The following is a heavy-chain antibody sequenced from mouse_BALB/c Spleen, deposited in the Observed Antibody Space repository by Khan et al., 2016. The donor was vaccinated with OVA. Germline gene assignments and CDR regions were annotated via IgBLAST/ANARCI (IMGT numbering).Heavy chain of an antibody. CDR2: IYPGNSDT. CDR1: GYSFTSYL. Sequence: EVQLQQSGTVLARPGASVKMSCKASGYSFTSYLIYWVKQRPGQGLEWIGCIYPGNSDTSYNQKFKDKAKLTAGKSASTAYMELSSLTNEDSAVYYGTRGGNSSFAHWGQGTMVTVSA. D-gene: IGHD1-3*01. CDR3: TRGGNSSFAH. V-gene: IGHV1-5*01. J-gene: IGHJ3*01.